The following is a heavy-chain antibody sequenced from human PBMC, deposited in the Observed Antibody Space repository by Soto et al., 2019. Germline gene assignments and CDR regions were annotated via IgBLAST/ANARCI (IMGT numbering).Heavy chain of an antibody. CDR1: GDSVSSNSAF. J-gene: IGHJ4*02. Sequence: PSQTVPLTCAISGDSVSSNSAFWNWIRQSPSRGLEWLGRTYYRSQWHYEYAVFVQSRISIDPDTSKNQFSLQLNSVTPEDTAVYYCVRLVGNSWLDHWGQGTLVTVSS. CDR3: VRLVGNSWLDH. V-gene: IGHV6-1*01. CDR2: TYYRSQWHY. D-gene: IGHD3-9*01.